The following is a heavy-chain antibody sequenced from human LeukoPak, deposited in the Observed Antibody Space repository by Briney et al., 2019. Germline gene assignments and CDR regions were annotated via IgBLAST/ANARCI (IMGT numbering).Heavy chain of an antibody. CDR2: ISYDGSNK. V-gene: IGHV3-30*01. J-gene: IGHJ4*02. Sequence: GGSLRLSCAASGFTFSSYAMHWVRQAPGKGLEWVAVISYDGSNKYYADSVKGRFTISRDNSKNTLYLQMNSLGAEDTAVYYCARESGDSSGYYFDYWGQGTLVTVSS. CDR3: ARESGDSSGYYFDY. CDR1: GFTFSSYA. D-gene: IGHD3-22*01.